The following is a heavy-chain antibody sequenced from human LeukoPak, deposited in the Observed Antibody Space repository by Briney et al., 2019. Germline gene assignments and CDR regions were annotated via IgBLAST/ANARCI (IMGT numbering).Heavy chain of an antibody. J-gene: IGHJ4*02. CDR3: ASEYCSGGNCYFDY. CDR2: IFPGDSDT. CDR1: EYSFATYW. V-gene: IGHV5-51*01. Sequence: GESLKISCKGPEYSFATYWIGWVRQMPGQGLEWMGIIFPGDSDTRYSPSFQGQVTISADKSISTAYLQWSSLKASDAAIYYCASEYCSGGNCYFDYWGQGTLVTVSS. D-gene: IGHD2-15*01.